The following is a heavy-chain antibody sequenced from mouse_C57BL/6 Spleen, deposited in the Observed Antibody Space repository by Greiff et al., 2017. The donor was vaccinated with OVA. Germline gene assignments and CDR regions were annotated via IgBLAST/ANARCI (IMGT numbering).Heavy chain of an antibody. Sequence: EVKVVESGGGLVKPGGSLKLSCAASGFTFSDYGMHWVRQAPEKGLEWVAYISSGSSTIYYADTVKGRFTISRDNAKNTLFLQMTSLRSEDTAMYYCARAAQAPGAYWGQGTLVTVSA. J-gene: IGHJ3*01. D-gene: IGHD3-2*02. CDR2: ISSGSSTI. V-gene: IGHV5-17*01. CDR1: GFTFSDYG. CDR3: ARAAQAPGAY.